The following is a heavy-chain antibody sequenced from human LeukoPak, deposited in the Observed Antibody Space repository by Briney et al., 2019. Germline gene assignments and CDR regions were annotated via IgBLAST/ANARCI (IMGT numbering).Heavy chain of an antibody. CDR2: IKQDGSEK. V-gene: IGHV3-7*01. CDR3: AKTARGYSYGYRYYYYMDV. D-gene: IGHD5-18*01. J-gene: IGHJ6*03. CDR1: GFTFSSYW. Sequence: PGGSLRLSCAASGFTFSSYWMSWVRQAPGKGLEWVANIKQDGSEKYYVDSMKGRFTISRDNSKNTLYLQMNSLRAEDTAVYYCAKTARGYSYGYRYYYYMDVWGKGTTVTVSS.